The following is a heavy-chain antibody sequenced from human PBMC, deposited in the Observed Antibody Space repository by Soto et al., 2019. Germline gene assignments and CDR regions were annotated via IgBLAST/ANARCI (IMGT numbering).Heavy chain of an antibody. J-gene: IGHJ4*02. D-gene: IGHD3-10*01. CDR2: ISGAGSNT. V-gene: IGHV3-23*01. Sequence: EVQLLDSGGGLVQPGGSLRLSCAASGFTFSNYAMSWVRQAPGKGLDWVSTISGAGSNTYYADSVKGRFSISRDNSKNMAYLEMKNLRAEGTAVYYCAKERLARGIDYWGQGTLVTVSS. CDR1: GFTFSNYA. CDR3: AKERLARGIDY.